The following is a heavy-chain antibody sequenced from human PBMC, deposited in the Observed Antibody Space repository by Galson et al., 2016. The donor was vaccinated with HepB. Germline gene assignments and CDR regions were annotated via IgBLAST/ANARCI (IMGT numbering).Heavy chain of an antibody. D-gene: IGHD6-13*01. CDR3: ARAIAAAGNFDC. CDR2: IYTVGHT. Sequence: SLRLSCAASGFTVSSNFMNWVRQAPGKGLEWVSVIYTVGHTYYADSMKGRFTISRDNSKNTVYLHMNSLRAEDTAMYYCARAIAAAGNFDCWGQGTLVTVSS. CDR1: GFTVSSNF. V-gene: IGHV3-53*01. J-gene: IGHJ4*02.